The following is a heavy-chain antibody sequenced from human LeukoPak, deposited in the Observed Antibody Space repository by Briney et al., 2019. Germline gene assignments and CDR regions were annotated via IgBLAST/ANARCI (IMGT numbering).Heavy chain of an antibody. CDR1: GFTFSSYG. J-gene: IGHJ4*02. CDR3: ARDQSSGWGFDY. CDR2: ISGSGGST. V-gene: IGHV3-23*01. Sequence: PGGTLRLSCAASGFTFSSYGMSWVRQAPGKGLEWVSAISGSGGSTYYADSVKGRFTISRDNSKNTLYLQMNSLRAEDAAMYYCARDQSSGWGFDYWGQGTLVTVSS. D-gene: IGHD6-25*01.